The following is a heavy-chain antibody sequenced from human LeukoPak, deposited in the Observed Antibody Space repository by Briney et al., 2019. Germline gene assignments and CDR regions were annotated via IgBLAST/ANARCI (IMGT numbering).Heavy chain of an antibody. J-gene: IGHJ3*02. CDR2: IYPGDSDT. V-gene: IGHV5-51*01. CDR1: GYSFTSFW. CDR3: ARQVRSETYWNLDAFDI. D-gene: IGHD1-7*01. Sequence: PGESLKISCKGSGYSFTSFWIGLVRQMPGKGLEWMGIIYPGDSDTRYSPSFQGQVTFSADKSINTAYLQWSSLEASDTAMYYCARQVRSETYWNLDAFDIWGQGTMVTVSS.